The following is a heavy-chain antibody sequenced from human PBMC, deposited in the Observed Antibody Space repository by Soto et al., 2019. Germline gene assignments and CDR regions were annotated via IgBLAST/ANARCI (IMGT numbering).Heavy chain of an antibody. CDR2: ISYDGSNK. J-gene: IGHJ6*02. D-gene: IGHD6-19*01. CDR3: VRSGWAYYYYGMDV. V-gene: IGHV3-30-3*01. Sequence: QVQLVESGGGVVQPGRSLRLSCAASGFTFSSYAMHWVRQAPGKGLEWVAVISYDGSNKYYADSVKCRFTISRDNSKNTLYLQMNSLRAEDTAVYYCVRSGWAYYYYGMDVWGQGTTVTVSS. CDR1: GFTFSSYA.